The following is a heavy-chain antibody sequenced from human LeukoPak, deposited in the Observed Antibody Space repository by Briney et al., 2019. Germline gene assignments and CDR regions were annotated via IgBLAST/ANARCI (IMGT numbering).Heavy chain of an antibody. CDR1: GGSISSYY. D-gene: IGHD3-22*01. V-gene: IGHV4-59*01. J-gene: IGHJ4*02. CDR2: IYYSGST. CDR3: ARWGYYYDRSGYYRTGDF. Sequence: PSETLSLTCTVSGGSISSYYWSWIRQPPGKGLEWIGYIYYSGSTNYNPSLKSRVTISVDTSKNQFSLKLSSVTAADTAVYYCARWGYYYDRSGYYRTGDFWGQGTLVTVSS.